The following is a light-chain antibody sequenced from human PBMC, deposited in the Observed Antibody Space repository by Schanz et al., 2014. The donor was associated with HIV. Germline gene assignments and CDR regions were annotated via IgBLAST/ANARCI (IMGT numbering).Light chain of an antibody. Sequence: DIQMTQSPSSLSASVGDRVTITCRASQSVTNFLHWYQQRPGKVPNLLIYAASNLQSGVPSRFTGNGSGTEFTLTISSLQSEDFAVYYCQQYNNWPLMYTFGQGTKLEIK. J-gene: IGKJ2*01. CDR3: QQYNNWPLMYT. CDR1: QSVTNF. V-gene: IGKV1-39*01. CDR2: AAS.